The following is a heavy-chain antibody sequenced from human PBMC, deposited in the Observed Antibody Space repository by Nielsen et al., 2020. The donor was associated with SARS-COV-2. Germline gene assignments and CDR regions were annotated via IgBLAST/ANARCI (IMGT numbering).Heavy chain of an antibody. CDR3: ARQRDYYDSSGYWPYYYGMDV. Sequence: SETLSLTCTVSGGSISSSSYYWGWIRQPPGKGLEWIGSIYYSGSTYYNPSLKSRVTISVDTSKNQFSLKLSSVTAADTAVYYCARQRDYYDSSGYWPYYYGMDVWGQGTTVTVSS. D-gene: IGHD3-22*01. CDR1: GGSISSSSYY. J-gene: IGHJ6*02. CDR2: IYYSGST. V-gene: IGHV4-39*01.